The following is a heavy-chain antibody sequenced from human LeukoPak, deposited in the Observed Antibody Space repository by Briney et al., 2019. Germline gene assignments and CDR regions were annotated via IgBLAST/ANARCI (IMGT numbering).Heavy chain of an antibody. D-gene: IGHD5-18*01. CDR3: ARVVTYWFDP. Sequence: SETLSLTCTVSGGSISSYYWSWIRKPPGKGLEWIGYIYYSGSTNYNPSLKSQVTISVDTSKNQFSLKLSSVTAADTAVYYCARVVTYWFDPWGQGTLVTVSP. V-gene: IGHV4-59*13. J-gene: IGHJ5*02. CDR1: GGSISSYY. CDR2: IYYSGST.